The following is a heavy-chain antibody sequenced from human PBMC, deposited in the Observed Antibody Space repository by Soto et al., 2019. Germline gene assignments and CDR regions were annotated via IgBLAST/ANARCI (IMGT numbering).Heavy chain of an antibody. J-gene: IGHJ5*02. CDR3: ARRTPLVGAPFDP. V-gene: IGHV4-39*01. Sequence: SETLSLTCTVSGGSISSNNYYWGWIRQLPGKGLEWIGNIYYSGNTYYNPTLKSRVTMSVDTSKNQFSLKLTSVTAADTAVYYCARRTPLVGAPFDPWGQGTLVTVSS. D-gene: IGHD1-26*01. CDR2: IYYSGNT. CDR1: GGSISSNNYY.